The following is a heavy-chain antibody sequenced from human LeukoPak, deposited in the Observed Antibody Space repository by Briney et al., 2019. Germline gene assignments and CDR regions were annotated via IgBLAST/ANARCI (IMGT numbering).Heavy chain of an antibody. D-gene: IGHD4-23*01. CDR3: ASSDDYGGNRFDY. V-gene: IGHV3-48*02. J-gene: IGHJ4*02. CDR1: GFTFSIYS. Sequence: GGSLILSCAASGFTFSIYSMNWVRQPPGKGLEWVSYISSSATSIYYADSVRRRFTISRDNAKNSLFLQMDSLRDDDTAVYYCASSDDYGGNRFDYWGRGTLVTVSS. CDR2: ISSSATSI.